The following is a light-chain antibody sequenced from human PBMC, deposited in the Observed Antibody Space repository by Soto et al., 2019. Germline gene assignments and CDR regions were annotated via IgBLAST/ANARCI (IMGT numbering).Light chain of an antibody. CDR3: LSYDSSLSGFYV. Sequence: QSVLTQPPSVSGAPGQRVTISCTGSSSNIGAGYDVHWYQQLPGTAPKLLIYGNSNRPSGVPDRFSGSKSGTSASLAITGLQAEDEADYYCLSYDSSLSGFYVFGTGTKVTVL. J-gene: IGLJ1*01. CDR1: SSNIGAGYD. V-gene: IGLV1-40*01. CDR2: GNS.